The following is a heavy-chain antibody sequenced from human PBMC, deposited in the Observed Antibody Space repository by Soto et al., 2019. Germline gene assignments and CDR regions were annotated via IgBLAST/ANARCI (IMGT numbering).Heavy chain of an antibody. CDR3: ARGLYGSGSYYFDY. CDR1: GFTFSDYY. J-gene: IGHJ4*02. CDR2: ISSSGSTI. Sequence: GGSLRLSCAASGFTFSDYYMSWIRQAPGEGLEWLSCISSSGSTIYYADSVRGRFTVSRDNAKKSLSPQMNGLRAEDTAVYYCARGLYGSGSYYFDYWGQGTLITVSS. V-gene: IGHV3-11*01. D-gene: IGHD3-10*01.